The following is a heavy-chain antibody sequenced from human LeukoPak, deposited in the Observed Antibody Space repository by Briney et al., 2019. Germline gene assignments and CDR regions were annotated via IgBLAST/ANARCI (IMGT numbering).Heavy chain of an antibody. V-gene: IGHV4-39*01. J-gene: IGHJ4*02. CDR1: GGSISNSAYY. Sequence: SETLSLTCTVSGGSISNSAYYWGWIRQPPGKGLEWIGSIYYGGSTYYNPSLKSRVTISVDTSKNQFSLELSSVTAADTAVYYCARPGYSYGPYYFDHWGQGTLVTVSS. CDR3: ARPGYSYGPYYFDH. CDR2: IYYGGST. D-gene: IGHD5-18*01.